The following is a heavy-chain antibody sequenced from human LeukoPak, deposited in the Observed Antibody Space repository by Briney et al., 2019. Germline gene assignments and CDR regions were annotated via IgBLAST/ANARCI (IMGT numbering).Heavy chain of an antibody. V-gene: IGHV1-8*01. D-gene: IGHD7-27*01. CDR2: MSPNSGDT. Sequence: ASVKVSCKASGYTYTSYDFNWVRQATGQRPEWMGWMSPNSGDTGYAQKFQDRVTMTRNTSISTAYMELSSLRSDDTAVYYCARGPPNWGYDYWGPGTLVTVSS. J-gene: IGHJ4*02. CDR3: ARGPPNWGYDY. CDR1: GYTYTSYD.